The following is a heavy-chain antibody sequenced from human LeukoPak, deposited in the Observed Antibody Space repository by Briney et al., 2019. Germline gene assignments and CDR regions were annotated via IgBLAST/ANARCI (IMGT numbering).Heavy chain of an antibody. J-gene: IGHJ5*02. V-gene: IGHV3-23*01. D-gene: IGHD4-17*01. CDR2: ISGSGGST. CDR3: AKLPYGDYNHH. CDR1: GFTFSTYA. Sequence: GGSLRLSCVASGFTFSTYAMNWVRQAPGKGLEWVSGISGSGGSTYYADSVKGRFTISRDNAKNSLYLQMNSLRAEDTAVYYCAKLPYGDYNHHWGQGTLVTVSS.